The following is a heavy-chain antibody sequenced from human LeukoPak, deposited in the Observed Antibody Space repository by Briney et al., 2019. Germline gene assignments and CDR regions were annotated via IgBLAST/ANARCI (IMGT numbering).Heavy chain of an antibody. CDR2: ISAYNGNT. Sequence: ASVKVSCKASGYTFTSYGISWVRQAPGQGLEWMGWISAYNGNTNYAQKLQGRVTMTTDTSTSTAYMELRSLRSDDTAVYYCARDRPQYVGYCSSTSCSHFDYWGQGTLVTVSS. V-gene: IGHV1-18*01. J-gene: IGHJ4*02. CDR3: ARDRPQYVGYCSSTSCSHFDY. D-gene: IGHD2-2*01. CDR1: GYTFTSYG.